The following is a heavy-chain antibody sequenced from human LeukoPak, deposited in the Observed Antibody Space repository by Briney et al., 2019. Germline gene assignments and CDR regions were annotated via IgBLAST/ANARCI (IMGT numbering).Heavy chain of an antibody. CDR3: ARDQAMWGDDVIYYYMDV. D-gene: IGHD3-16*01. CDR1: GGSISSYY. Sequence: SETLSLTCTLPGGSISSYYWSWVRHPPQKGLGWMGYLFYSRSTNYNPSLKSRVTISVDTSKNQFSLKLSSVTAADTAVYYCARDQAMWGDDVIYYYMDVWGKGTTVTVSS. CDR2: LFYSRST. J-gene: IGHJ6*03. V-gene: IGHV4-59*01.